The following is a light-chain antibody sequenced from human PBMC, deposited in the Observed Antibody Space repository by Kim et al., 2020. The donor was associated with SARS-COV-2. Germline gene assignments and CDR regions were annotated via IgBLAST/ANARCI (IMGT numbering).Light chain of an antibody. CDR1: SSNIGQNY. CDR3: GTWDSSLNGLV. J-gene: IGLJ2*01. V-gene: IGLV1-51*01. CDR2: DNN. Sequence: GRKVTVSCSGSSSNIGQNYVSWYQQFPGTAPNLLIYDNNKRHSGIPDRFSGSKSGTSATLGITGLQTGDEADYYCGTWDSSLNGLVFGGGTQLTVL.